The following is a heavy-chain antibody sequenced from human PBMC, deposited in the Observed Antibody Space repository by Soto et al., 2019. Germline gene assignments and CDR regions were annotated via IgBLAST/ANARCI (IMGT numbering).Heavy chain of an antibody. D-gene: IGHD2-15*01. Sequence: LSFTCTVSGGSISSGDYYWSWIRQPPGKGLEWIGYIYYSGSTYYNPSLKSRVTISVDTSKNQFSLKLSSVTAADTAVYYCARVGIVVVVAATLGGSAFDIWGQGTMVTVSS. J-gene: IGHJ3*02. CDR2: IYYSGST. V-gene: IGHV4-30-4*01. CDR3: ARVGIVVVVAATLGGSAFDI. CDR1: GGSISSGDYY.